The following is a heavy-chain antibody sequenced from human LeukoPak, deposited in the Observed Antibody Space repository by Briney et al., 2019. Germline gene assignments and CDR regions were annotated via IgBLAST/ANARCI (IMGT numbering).Heavy chain of an antibody. Sequence: GGSLRLSCAASGFTFSSYAMSWVRQAPGQGLEWVSAISGSGGSTYYADSVKGRFTISRDNSKNTLYLQMNSLRAEDTAVYYCAKDNDFWSGYFDHDYWGQGTLVTVSS. CDR1: GFTFSSYA. CDR3: AKDNDFWSGYFDHDY. V-gene: IGHV3-23*01. D-gene: IGHD3-3*01. J-gene: IGHJ4*02. CDR2: ISGSGGST.